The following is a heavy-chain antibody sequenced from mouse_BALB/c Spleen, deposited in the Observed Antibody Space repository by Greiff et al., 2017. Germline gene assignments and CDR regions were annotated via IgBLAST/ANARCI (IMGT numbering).Heavy chain of an antibody. J-gene: IGHJ2*01. CDR2: IDPANGNT. D-gene: IGHD1-1*01. Sequence: LVESGAELVKPGASVKLSCTASGFNIKDTYMHWVKQRPEQGLEWIGRIDPANGNTKYDPKFQGKATITADTSSNTAYLQLSSLTSEDTAVYYCARDGSTLNFDYWGQGTTLTVSS. CDR1: GFNIKDTY. CDR3: ARDGSTLNFDY. V-gene: IGHV14-3*02.